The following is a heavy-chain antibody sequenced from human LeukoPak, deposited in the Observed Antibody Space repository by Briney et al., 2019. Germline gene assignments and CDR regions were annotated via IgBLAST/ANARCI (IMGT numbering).Heavy chain of an antibody. Sequence: ASVKVSCKASGYTFTSYDINWVRQATGQGLEWMGWMNPNSGNTGYAQKFQGRVTMTRNTSISTAYMELSSLRSEDTAVYYCARVPVGTSNYYFDYWGQGTLVTVSS. J-gene: IGHJ4*02. CDR2: MNPNSGNT. V-gene: IGHV1-8*02. CDR1: GYTFTSYD. D-gene: IGHD4-23*01. CDR3: ARVPVGTSNYYFDY.